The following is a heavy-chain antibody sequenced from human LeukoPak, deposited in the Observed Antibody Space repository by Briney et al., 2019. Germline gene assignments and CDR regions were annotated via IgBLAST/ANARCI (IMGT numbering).Heavy chain of an antibody. CDR1: EYTFTSYD. CDR3: ARGRHPGPTWISEY. Sequence: ASVKVSCKASEYTFTSYDINWVRQATEQGLEWMGWMNPNSGNTGYAQKFQGRVTMTRNTSISTAYMELSSLTFEDTAVYYCARGRHPGPTWISEYWGQGTLVTVSS. D-gene: IGHD5-12*01. CDR2: MNPNSGNT. J-gene: IGHJ4*02. V-gene: IGHV1-8*01.